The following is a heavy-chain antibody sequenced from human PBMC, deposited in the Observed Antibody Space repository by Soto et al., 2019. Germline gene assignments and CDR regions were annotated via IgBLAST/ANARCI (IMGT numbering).Heavy chain of an antibody. D-gene: IGHD3-3*01. CDR3: ATDKPYDFWSGYYL. J-gene: IGHJ4*02. Sequence: ASVKVACKVSGCTLTELSMHWVRQAPGKGLQWMGGFDPEDGETIYAQKFQGRVTMTEDTSTDTAYMELSSLRSEDTAVYYCATDKPYDFWSGYYLWGQGTLVTVSS. V-gene: IGHV1-24*01. CDR2: FDPEDGET. CDR1: GCTLTELS.